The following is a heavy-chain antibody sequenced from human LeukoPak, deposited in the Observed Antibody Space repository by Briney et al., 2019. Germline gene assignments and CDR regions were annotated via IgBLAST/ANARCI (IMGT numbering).Heavy chain of an antibody. D-gene: IGHD2-2*01. CDR2: IKQDGSEK. V-gene: IGHV3-7*02. J-gene: IGHJ3*02. CDR1: GFTFSNYW. Sequence: PGGSLRLSCAASGFTFSNYWMSWVRQAPGKGLEWVANIKQDGSEKYYVDSVKGRFTISRDNAKNSLYLQMNSLRAEDTAVYNCARTAGYSSIVFDIRGQGTMVTVSS. CDR3: ARTAGYSSIVFDI.